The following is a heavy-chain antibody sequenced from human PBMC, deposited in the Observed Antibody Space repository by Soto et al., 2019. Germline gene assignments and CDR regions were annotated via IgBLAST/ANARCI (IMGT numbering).Heavy chain of an antibody. CDR3: ARMYATAGHFQH. CDR2: ISAYNGNT. CDR1: GYTFTSYG. V-gene: IGHV1-18*01. J-gene: IGHJ1*01. D-gene: IGHD2-8*01. Sequence: ASVKVSCKASGYTFTSYGISWVRQAPGQGLELMGWISAYNGNTNYAQKLQGRVTMTTXXXXXXAXMXLXXXXSDXTAVYYCARMYATAGHFQHWGQGTLVTVSS.